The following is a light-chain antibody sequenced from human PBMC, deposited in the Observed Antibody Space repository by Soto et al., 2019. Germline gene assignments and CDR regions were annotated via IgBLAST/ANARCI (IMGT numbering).Light chain of an antibody. Sequence: DIQMTQSPSTMSASVGETVTITCRASQSIGSWLAWYQQTLGKVPKLLMFKTSTLETGAPSRFSGSGSGTEFPLTISSLQPDDSATYYCQQYHAYPLTFGGGTRVEI. CDR1: QSIGSW. J-gene: IGKJ4*01. CDR3: QQYHAYPLT. V-gene: IGKV1-5*03. CDR2: KTS.